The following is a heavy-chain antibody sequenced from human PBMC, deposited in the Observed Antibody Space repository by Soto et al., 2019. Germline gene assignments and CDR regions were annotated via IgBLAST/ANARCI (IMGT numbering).Heavy chain of an antibody. CDR3: ASALPTVSTDYYYYYMDV. Sequence: ASVKVSCKASGYTFTGYYMHWVRQAPGQGIEWMGWINPNSGGTNYAQKFQGRVTMTRNTSISTAYMELSSLRSEDTAVYYCASALPTVSTDYYYYYMDVWGKGTTVTVSS. D-gene: IGHD4-17*01. CDR2: INPNSGGT. CDR1: GYTFTGYY. J-gene: IGHJ6*03. V-gene: IGHV1-2*02.